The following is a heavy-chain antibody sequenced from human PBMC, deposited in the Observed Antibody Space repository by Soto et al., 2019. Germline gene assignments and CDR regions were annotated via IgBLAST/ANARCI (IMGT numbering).Heavy chain of an antibody. D-gene: IGHD3-10*01. CDR2: ISYDGSNK. Sequence: PGASLRLSCAASGFTFSSYAMHWVRQAPGKGLEWVAVISYDGSNKNYADSVKGRFTISRDNSKNLLYLEMNSLKAEDTAVYYCARVRKLWFGAHGLDVWGRGTTVTVSS. CDR1: GFTFSSYA. V-gene: IGHV3-30-3*01. J-gene: IGHJ6*02. CDR3: ARVRKLWFGAHGLDV.